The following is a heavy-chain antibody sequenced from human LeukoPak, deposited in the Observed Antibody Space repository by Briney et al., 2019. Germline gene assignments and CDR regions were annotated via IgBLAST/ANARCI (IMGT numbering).Heavy chain of an antibody. Sequence: ASVKVSCKASGYTFTSYYMHWVRQAPGQGLEWMGIINPSGGSTSYAQKFQGRVTITADKSTSTAYMELSSLRSEDTAVYYCANQPPLGATGGFWFDPWGQGTLVTVSS. CDR1: GYTFTSYY. CDR2: INPSGGST. D-gene: IGHD1-26*01. CDR3: ANQPPLGATGGFWFDP. J-gene: IGHJ5*02. V-gene: IGHV1-46*01.